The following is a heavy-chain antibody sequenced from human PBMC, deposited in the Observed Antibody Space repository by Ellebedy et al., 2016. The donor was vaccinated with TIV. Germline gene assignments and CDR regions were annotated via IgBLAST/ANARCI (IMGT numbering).Heavy chain of an antibody. J-gene: IGHJ3*02. V-gene: IGHV4-59*01. CDR1: GGSISVYY. Sequence: GSLRLSCTVSGGSISVYYWSWIRKSPGKGLEWIGYISYSGSTKYNPSLKSRVTISLDTSKNQFSLKLTSVTAADTAVYYCAREERISMSLDAFDMWGQGTMVTVSS. CDR3: AREERISMSLDAFDM. CDR2: ISYSGST. D-gene: IGHD3-3*02.